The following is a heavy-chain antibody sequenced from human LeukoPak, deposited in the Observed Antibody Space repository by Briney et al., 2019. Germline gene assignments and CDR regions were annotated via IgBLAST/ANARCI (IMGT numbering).Heavy chain of an antibody. D-gene: IGHD2-2*01. J-gene: IGHJ6*03. CDR2: INWNGGST. Sequence: GGSLRLSCAASGFPFDDYGMSWVRQAPGKGLEWVSGINWNGGSTGYADSVKGRFTISRDNAKNSLYLQMNSLRAEDTALYYCARGLYCSSTSCYDYYYYYMDVWGKGTTVTVSS. CDR1: GFPFDDYG. CDR3: ARGLYCSSTSCYDYYYYYMDV. V-gene: IGHV3-20*04.